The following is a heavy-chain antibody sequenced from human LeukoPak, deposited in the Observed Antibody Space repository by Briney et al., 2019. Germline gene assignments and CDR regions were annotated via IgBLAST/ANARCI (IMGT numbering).Heavy chain of an antibody. Sequence: GGCLRLSCAPSGFTFTSYWMSWVRHAPGNGLGWVANIKQDGSEKYYVDSVKGRFTISRDNAKSSLYLQMNSLRAEDTAVYYCARVSSSWYASDYWGQGTMVTVSS. CDR1: GFTFTSYW. J-gene: IGHJ4*02. V-gene: IGHV3-7*01. CDR3: ARVSSSWYASDY. D-gene: IGHD6-13*01. CDR2: IKQDGSEK.